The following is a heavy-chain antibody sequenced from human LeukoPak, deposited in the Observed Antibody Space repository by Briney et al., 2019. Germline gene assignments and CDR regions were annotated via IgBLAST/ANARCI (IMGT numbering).Heavy chain of an antibody. CDR3: ARAYYYDSSCYYSRGYYYYYYMDV. J-gene: IGHJ6*03. Sequence: PSETLSLTCTVSARSIGSYYWSSIRQPPGKGLEWIGYIYYSGSTNYNPSLKSRVTISVDTSKNQFSLKLSSVTAADTAVYYCARAYYYDSSCYYSRGYYYYYYMDVWGKGPRSPSP. CDR1: ARSIGSYY. D-gene: IGHD3-22*01. CDR2: IYYSGST. V-gene: IGHV4-59*01.